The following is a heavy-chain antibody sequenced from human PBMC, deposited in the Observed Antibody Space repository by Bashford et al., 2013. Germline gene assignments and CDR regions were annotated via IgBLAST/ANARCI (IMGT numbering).Heavy chain of an antibody. CDR3: ARGGFDY. J-gene: IGHJ4*02. Sequence: DHSVSWSGQASREGASEWVGFIRTKAYGETTEYAASVKGRFTISRDDSKNSLYLQMNSLKTEDTAVYYCARGGFDYWGQGTLVTVSS. V-gene: IGHV3-72*01. CDR1: DHS. CDR2: IRTKAYGETT. D-gene: IGHD3-16*01.